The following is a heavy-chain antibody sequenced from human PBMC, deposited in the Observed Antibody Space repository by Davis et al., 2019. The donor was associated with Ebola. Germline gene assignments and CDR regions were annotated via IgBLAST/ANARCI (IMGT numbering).Heavy chain of an antibody. CDR1: GFRLSDYW. V-gene: IGHV3-7*01. CDR2: IKQDGSEN. D-gene: IGHD3-10*01. J-gene: IGHJ4*02. CDR3: ARGGSSAFDI. Sequence: PGGPLRLSFEASGFRLSDYWMHWVRQPPGKGLEWVAIIKQDGSENYNVDSGKGRFTISRDNAKNSLYLQMNSLRVEDTALYYCARGGSSAFDIWGQGALVTVSS.